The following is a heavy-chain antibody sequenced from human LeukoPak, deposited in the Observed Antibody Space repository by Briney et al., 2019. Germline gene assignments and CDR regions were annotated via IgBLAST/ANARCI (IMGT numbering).Heavy chain of an antibody. Sequence: SVKVSCKASGGTFSSYAISWVRQAPGQGLERMGRIIPILGIANYAQKFQGRVTITADKSTSTAYMELSSLRSEDTAVYYCARVLSLGIDWFDPWGQGTLVTVSS. CDR2: IIPILGIA. J-gene: IGHJ5*02. V-gene: IGHV1-69*04. CDR1: GGTFSSYA. D-gene: IGHD7-27*01. CDR3: ARVLSLGIDWFDP.